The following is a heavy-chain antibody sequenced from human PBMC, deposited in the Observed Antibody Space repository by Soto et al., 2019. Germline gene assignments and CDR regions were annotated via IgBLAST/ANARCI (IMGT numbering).Heavy chain of an antibody. D-gene: IGHD2-15*01. J-gene: IGHJ4*02. CDR1: GFTFDNLG. CDR2: ISGSGVST. V-gene: IGHV3-23*01. Sequence: EVQLLQSGGGLVQPGGSLRLSCAASGFTFDNLGMHWVRQVPGRGLEWVSGISGSGVSTYYADSVKGRFTISRDNSKKTIYLQMDSLTAEDTAMFYCVKPGNWWSFDRWGQGTLVTVSS. CDR3: VKPGNWWSFDR.